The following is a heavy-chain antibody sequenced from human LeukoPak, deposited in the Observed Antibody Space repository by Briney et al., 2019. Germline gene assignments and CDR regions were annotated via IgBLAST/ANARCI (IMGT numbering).Heavy chain of an antibody. CDR3: AFHVVVTAPYYYGMDV. V-gene: IGHV3-23*01. D-gene: IGHD2-21*02. CDR1: GFTFSSYA. J-gene: IGHJ6*02. CDR2: ITDSGGYT. Sequence: GGSLRLSCAASGFTFSSYAMSWVRQAPGKGLEWVSAITDSGGYTYYADSVRGRFTLSRDNSKNTLYLQMNSLRAEDTAVYYCAFHVVVTAPYYYGMDVWGQGTTVTVSS.